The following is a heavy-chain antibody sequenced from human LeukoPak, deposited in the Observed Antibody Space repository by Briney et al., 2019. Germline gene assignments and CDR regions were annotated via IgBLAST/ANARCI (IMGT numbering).Heavy chain of an antibody. CDR2: IYHSGST. D-gene: IGHD2-2*01. Sequence: SETLPLTCAVSGGSISSSNWWSWVRQPPGKGLEWIGEIYHSGSTNYNPSLKSRVTISVDKSKNQFSLKLSSVTAADTAVYYCARAGQGYCTSASCYLSLDYWGQGTLVTVSS. CDR3: ARAGQGYCTSASCYLSLDY. CDR1: GGSISSSNW. J-gene: IGHJ4*02. V-gene: IGHV4-4*02.